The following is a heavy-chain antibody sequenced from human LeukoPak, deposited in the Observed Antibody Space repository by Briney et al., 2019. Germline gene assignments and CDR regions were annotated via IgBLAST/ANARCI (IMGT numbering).Heavy chain of an antibody. D-gene: IGHD1-1*01. J-gene: IGHJ4*02. CDR2: ITGSSDRT. CDR1: GFTFSNYV. V-gene: IGHV3-23*01. Sequence: PGGSLRLSCAASGFTFSNYVTSCVRHAPGKGLEWVSAITGSSDRTYYAHPVKRRFTSSRDNSKSPLFLQIDTLRAEDTAIYYCAKGSSNSRPYYFDYWGQGTLATVSS. CDR3: AKGSSNSRPYYFDY.